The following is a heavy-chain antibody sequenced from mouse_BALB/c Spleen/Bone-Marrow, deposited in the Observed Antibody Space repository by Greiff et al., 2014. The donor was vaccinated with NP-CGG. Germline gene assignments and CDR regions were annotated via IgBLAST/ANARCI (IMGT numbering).Heavy chain of an antibody. J-gene: IGHJ3*01. Sequence: VQLQQSGPGLVKPSQSLSLTCTVTGYPITSDYAWNWIRQFPGNKLEWMGYISYSGSTSYNPSLKSRISITRDTSKNQFFLQLNSVTTEDTATYYCARGGARATGWFAYWGQGTLVTVSA. CDR1: GYPITSDYA. CDR2: ISYSGST. CDR3: ARGGARATGWFAY. D-gene: IGHD3-1*01. V-gene: IGHV3-2*02.